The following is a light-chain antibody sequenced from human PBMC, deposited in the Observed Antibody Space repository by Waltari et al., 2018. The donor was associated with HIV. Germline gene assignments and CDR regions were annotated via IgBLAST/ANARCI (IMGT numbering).Light chain of an antibody. Sequence: EIVLTQSPGTLSLSPGERATLSCRASQSVISDYLAWYQQKRGQAPRLLIFGASSMATGIPDRFSGSGSGTDFTLTISRLEPEDFAMYYCQQYGNSPRTFGQGTKLEFK. CDR3: QQYGNSPRT. V-gene: IGKV3-20*01. CDR2: GAS. CDR1: QSVISDY. J-gene: IGKJ2*01.